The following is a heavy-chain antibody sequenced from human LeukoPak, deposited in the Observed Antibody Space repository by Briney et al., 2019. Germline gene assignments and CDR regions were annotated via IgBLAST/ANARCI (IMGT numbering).Heavy chain of an antibody. CDR1: GFTFGNYA. D-gene: IGHD4-23*01. CDR2: IGSGGLTT. CDR3: TRRANNDGGDY. Sequence: PGGSLRLSCAASGFTFGNYAMSWVRQAPGKGLEWVSGIGSGGLTTYYTDSVKGRFTISRDNSKNTLYLQMNSLRAEDTAVYYCTRRANNDGGDYWGQGTLATVSS. J-gene: IGHJ4*02. V-gene: IGHV3-23*01.